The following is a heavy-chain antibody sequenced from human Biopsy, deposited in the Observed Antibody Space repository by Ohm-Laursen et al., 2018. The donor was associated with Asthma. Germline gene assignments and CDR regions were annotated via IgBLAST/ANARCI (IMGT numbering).Heavy chain of an antibody. Sequence: RSLRLSCAASGFMFSSFGMHWVRQAPGKGLEWVAVTSYDGNHKFYEDSVKGRFTISRDNSKNTLYLQMNNLRTEDTAVYYCVKRRGYSGHDNDYWGQGTLVTVSS. CDR3: VKRRGYSGHDNDY. J-gene: IGHJ4*02. D-gene: IGHD5-12*01. CDR1: GFMFSSFG. V-gene: IGHV3-30*18. CDR2: TSYDGNHK.